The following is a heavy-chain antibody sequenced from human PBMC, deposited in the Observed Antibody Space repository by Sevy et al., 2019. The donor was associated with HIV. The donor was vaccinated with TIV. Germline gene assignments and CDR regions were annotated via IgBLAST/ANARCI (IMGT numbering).Heavy chain of an antibody. CDR2: IHYTGGT. CDR3: ASKRAYNHGPFDY. V-gene: IGHV4-30-4*01. Sequence: SETLSLTCTVSGGSISSSDSYWSWIRQPPGKGLEWIGYIHYTGGTYYNPFLKSRVAMSRDTSEKQFSLKLNFLTAADTAVHYCASKRAYNHGPFDYWGQGTLVTVSS. D-gene: IGHD5-12*01. J-gene: IGHJ4*02. CDR1: GGSISSSDSY.